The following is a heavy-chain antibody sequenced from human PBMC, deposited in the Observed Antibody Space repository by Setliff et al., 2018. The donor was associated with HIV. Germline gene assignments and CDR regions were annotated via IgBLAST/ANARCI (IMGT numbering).Heavy chain of an antibody. V-gene: IGHV3-66*02. Sequence: PGGSLRLSCAASGFTVSSNYMSWVRQGPGKGLEWVSVIYSVGSTYYADSVKGRFTISRDNSKNTVYLQMNSLRAEDTAVYYCVREGWTLLRYVDWLLSYMDVWGKGTTVTVSS. CDR2: IYSVGST. CDR3: VREGWTLLRYVDWLLSYMDV. CDR1: GFTVSSNY. D-gene: IGHD3-9*01. J-gene: IGHJ6*03.